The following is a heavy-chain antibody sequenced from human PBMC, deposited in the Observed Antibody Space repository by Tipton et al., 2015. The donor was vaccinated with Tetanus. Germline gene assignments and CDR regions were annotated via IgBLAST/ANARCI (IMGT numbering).Heavy chain of an antibody. CDR2: ISSDGSDT. Sequence: SLRLSCAASGFSFSSYGMHWVRQAPGKGLDWVSLISSDGSDTYSADSVKGRFTISRDNAKNSLYLQMNSLRAEDTAVFYCARSGYYYGLDVWGQGTTVTVSS. J-gene: IGHJ6*02. CDR3: ARSGYYYGLDV. CDR1: GFSFSSYG. V-gene: IGHV3-30*03. D-gene: IGHD1-26*01.